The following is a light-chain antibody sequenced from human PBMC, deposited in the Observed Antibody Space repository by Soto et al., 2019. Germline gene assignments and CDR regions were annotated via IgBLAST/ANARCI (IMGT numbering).Light chain of an antibody. V-gene: IGKV3-20*01. J-gene: IGKJ4*01. CDR2: GVS. CDR3: QQYGNSPLT. CDR1: QSLSSY. Sequence: VMTQSPATLSVSPGERAALSCRASQSLSSYLAWYQQKPGQAPRVIIFGVSTRATGVPDRFSGSGSGTDFTLTISRLEPEDFALYYCQQYGNSPLTFGGGTNVDIK.